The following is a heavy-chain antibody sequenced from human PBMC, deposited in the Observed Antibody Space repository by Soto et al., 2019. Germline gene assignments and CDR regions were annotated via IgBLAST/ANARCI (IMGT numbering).Heavy chain of an antibody. CDR3: ARVGSLGYCSSTSCPPSGMDV. J-gene: IGHJ6*02. Sequence: QVQLVQSGAEVKKPGASVKVSCKASGYTFTSYAMHWVRQAPGQRLEWMGWINAGNGNTKYSQKFQCRVTITRDTSASTAYMELSSLRSEDTAVYYCARVGSLGYCSSTSCPPSGMDVWGQGTTVTVSS. V-gene: IGHV1-3*01. CDR2: INAGNGNT. CDR1: GYTFTSYA. D-gene: IGHD2-2*01.